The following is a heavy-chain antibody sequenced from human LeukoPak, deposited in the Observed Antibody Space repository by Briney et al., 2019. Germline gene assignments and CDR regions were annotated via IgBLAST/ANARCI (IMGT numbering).Heavy chain of an antibody. CDR2: IKQDGSEK. CDR1: GFTFTSYW. Sequence: GGSLRLSCVASGFTFTSYWMSWVRQAPGKGLEWVANIKQDGSEKYYLDSLEGRFTISRDNAKNTLYLQMNSLRAEDTAVYYCARDLYSSNWFDPWGQGTLVTVSS. J-gene: IGHJ5*02. D-gene: IGHD6-19*01. CDR3: ARDLYSSNWFDP. V-gene: IGHV3-7*01.